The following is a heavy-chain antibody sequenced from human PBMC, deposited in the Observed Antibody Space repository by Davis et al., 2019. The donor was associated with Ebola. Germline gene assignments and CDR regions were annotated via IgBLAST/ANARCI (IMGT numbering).Heavy chain of an antibody. D-gene: IGHD2-2*01. Sequence: AASVKVSCKASGYTFTSYGITWVRQAPGQGLEWMGWIGTYNGNTNYAQKLQGRVTMTTDTSTSTAYMELRSLRSDDTAVYYCARDGGEICSSTSCFHGLDVWGLGTTVSVSS. CDR2: IGTYNGNT. CDR1: GYTFTSYG. CDR3: ARDGGEICSSTSCFHGLDV. J-gene: IGHJ6*02. V-gene: IGHV1-18*01.